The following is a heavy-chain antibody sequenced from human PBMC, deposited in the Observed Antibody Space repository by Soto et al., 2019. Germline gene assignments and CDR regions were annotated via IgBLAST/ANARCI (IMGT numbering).Heavy chain of an antibody. V-gene: IGHV3-23*01. Sequence: EVQLLESGGGLVQPGGSLRLSCAASGFTFSSYAMSWVRQAPGKGLEWVSAISGSGGSTYYADSVKGRFTISRDNSKNTLYLQRNGLRAENTAVYYCAKTRHRDHRGFFDYGGQGPLVPVSS. D-gene: IGHD3-10*01. CDR1: GFTFSSYA. CDR3: AKTRHRDHRGFFDY. CDR2: ISGSGGST. J-gene: IGHJ4*02.